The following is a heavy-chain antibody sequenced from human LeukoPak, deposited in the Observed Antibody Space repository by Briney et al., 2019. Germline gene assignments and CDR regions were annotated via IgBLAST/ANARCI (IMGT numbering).Heavy chain of an antibody. V-gene: IGHV3-21*04. Sequence: GGSLRLSCAASGFTFSSYSMNWVRQAPGKGLEWVSSISSGSTYISYADSVKGRFFISRDNSKNTLSLQMNSLRVEDTAVYYCARDPLGAYDSSGYYYGGLNWFDPWGQGTLVTVSS. CDR2: ISSGSTYI. J-gene: IGHJ5*02. CDR1: GFTFSSYS. D-gene: IGHD3-22*01. CDR3: ARDPLGAYDSSGYYYGGLNWFDP.